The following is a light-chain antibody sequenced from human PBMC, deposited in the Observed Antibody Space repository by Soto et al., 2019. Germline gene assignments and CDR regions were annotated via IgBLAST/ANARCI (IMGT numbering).Light chain of an antibody. J-gene: IGKJ2*01. CDR3: QQRSNWPSFT. CDR2: DAS. Sequence: EIVLTQSPATLSLSPGERATLSCRASQSVSSYFAWYQQKPGQDPRLLIYDASNRATGIPARFSGSGSGTDFTLTISSLEPEDFAVYYCQQRSNWPSFTFGQGTKLEIK. V-gene: IGKV3-11*01. CDR1: QSVSSY.